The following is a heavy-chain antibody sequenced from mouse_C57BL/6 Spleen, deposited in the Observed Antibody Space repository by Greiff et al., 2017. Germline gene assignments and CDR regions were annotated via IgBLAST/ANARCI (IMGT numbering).Heavy chain of an antibody. Sequence: VQLQQSGAELVMPGASVKLSCKASGYTFTGYWMLWVKQRPGQGLEWIGGIDPSDSYTNYNQKFKGKSTLTVDKSSSTAYMQLSSLTSEDSAVYYCVRGGTGFAYWGQGTLVTVSA. CDR2: IDPSDSYT. V-gene: IGHV1-69*01. CDR3: VRGGTGFAY. J-gene: IGHJ3*01. CDR1: GYTFTGYW. D-gene: IGHD2-14*01.